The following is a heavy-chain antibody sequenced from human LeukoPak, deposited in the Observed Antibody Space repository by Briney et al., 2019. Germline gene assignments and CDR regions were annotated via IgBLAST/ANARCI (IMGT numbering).Heavy chain of an antibody. V-gene: IGHV4-59*12. Sequence: SETLSLTCTVSGGSISSYYWSWIRQPAGKGLEWIGYIYHSGSTYYNPSLKSRVTISVDRSKNQFSLKLSSVTAADTAVYYCARVGLSGYSYAYWGQGTLVTVSS. CDR1: GGSISSYY. J-gene: IGHJ4*02. CDR2: IYHSGST. D-gene: IGHD5-18*01. CDR3: ARVGLSGYSYAY.